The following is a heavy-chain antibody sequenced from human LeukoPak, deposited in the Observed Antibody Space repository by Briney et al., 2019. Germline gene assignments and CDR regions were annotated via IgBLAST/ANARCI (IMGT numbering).Heavy chain of an antibody. CDR3: ARGDILTGYYPYYYYGMDV. D-gene: IGHD3-9*01. V-gene: IGHV1-69*13. J-gene: IGHJ6*02. CDR2: IIPIFGTA. CDR1: GYTFTSYA. Sequence: GASVKVSCKASGYTFTSYAMHWVRQAPGQGLEWMGGIIPIFGTANYAQKFQGRVTITADESTSTAYMELSSLRSEDTAVYYCARGDILTGYYPYYYYGMDVWGQGTTVTVSS.